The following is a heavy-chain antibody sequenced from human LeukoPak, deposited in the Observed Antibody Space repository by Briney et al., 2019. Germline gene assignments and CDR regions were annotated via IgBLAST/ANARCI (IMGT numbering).Heavy chain of an antibody. D-gene: IGHD5-18*01. V-gene: IGHV4-34*01. CDR3: ARGQVDTAKIGDY. J-gene: IGHJ4*02. CDR1: GGSFSGYY. CDR2: IDHSGST. Sequence: SETLSLTCAVYGGSFSGYYCHWIRQPPGKGLEWIGEIDHSGSTSYNPSLKSRVTMSVDTSKNQFSLKLTSLTAADTALYYCARGQVDTAKIGDYWGQGTLVTVSS.